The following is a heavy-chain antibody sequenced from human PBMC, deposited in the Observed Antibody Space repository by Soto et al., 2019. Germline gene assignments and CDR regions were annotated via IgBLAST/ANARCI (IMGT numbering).Heavy chain of an antibody. J-gene: IGHJ4*02. V-gene: IGHV3-74*01. CDR2: INGDGSAT. CDR1: GFAFSDYW. CDR3: TRGWVEWLSRQPPNDY. D-gene: IGHD3-3*01. Sequence: EVHLVESGGGLVQPGGSLRLSCAASGFAFSDYWMHWVRQTPGKGLVCVSRINGDGSATSYADHVKGRFTISRDNAKNTLYLQINSLRAEDTAVYYCTRGWVEWLSRQPPNDYWGQGTLVTVSS.